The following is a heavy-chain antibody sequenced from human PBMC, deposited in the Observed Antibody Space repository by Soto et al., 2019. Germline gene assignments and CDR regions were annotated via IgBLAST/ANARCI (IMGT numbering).Heavy chain of an antibody. CDR3: ARSDIDYSGSGSYQTFYFDY. Sequence: EVQLVESGGGLVQPGGSLRLSCAASGFTFRNFAMHWVRQAPGKGLEYVSGISNNGGSTYYANSVKGRFTISRDNSKSKMYLQVGSLRAEDMAVFYCARSDIDYSGSGSYQTFYFDYWGQGTLVTVSS. CDR1: GFTFRNFA. CDR2: ISNNGGST. V-gene: IGHV3-64*01. J-gene: IGHJ4*02. D-gene: IGHD3-10*01.